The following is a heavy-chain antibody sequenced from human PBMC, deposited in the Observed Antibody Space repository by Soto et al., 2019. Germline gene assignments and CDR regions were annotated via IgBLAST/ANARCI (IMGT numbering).Heavy chain of an antibody. CDR3: ARDFRAGIYYGSGSAIDY. Sequence: QVPLVQSGAEVKKPGASVKVSCKASGYTFISYGISWVRQAPGQGLEWMGWISAYNGNTNYAQKLQGRVTMPTDTSTSTAYMELRGLRSDDTAVYYCARDFRAGIYYGSGSAIDYWGQGTLVTVS. CDR1: GYTFISYG. J-gene: IGHJ4*02. V-gene: IGHV1-18*01. CDR2: ISAYNGNT. D-gene: IGHD3-10*01.